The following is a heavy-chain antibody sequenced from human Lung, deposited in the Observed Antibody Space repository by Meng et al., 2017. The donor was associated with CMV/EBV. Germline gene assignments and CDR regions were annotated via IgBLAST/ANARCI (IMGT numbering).Heavy chain of an antibody. CDR1: GGSFSNYA. Sequence: QAQLMQSGDEMKKPGSSVMVSCKASGGSFSNYAISWVRKAPGQGLEWMGGIIPIFGPANYPQKYQGRVTITADESTSTTYMDLSSLSSEDTAVYYCAFRGTTNRGRYLDFWGQGTLVTVSS. V-gene: IGHV1-69*12. J-gene: IGHJ4*02. D-gene: IGHD1-26*01. CDR3: AFRGTTNRGRYLDF. CDR2: IIPIFGPA.